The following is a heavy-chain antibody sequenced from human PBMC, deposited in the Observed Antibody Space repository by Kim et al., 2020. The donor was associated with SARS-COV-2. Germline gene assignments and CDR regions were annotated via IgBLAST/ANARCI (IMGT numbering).Heavy chain of an antibody. V-gene: IGHV4-4*02. CDR1: GGSISSSNW. Sequence: SETLSLTCAVSGGSISSSNWWSWVRQPPGKGLEWIGEIYHSGSTNYNPSLKSRVTISVDKSKNQFSLKLSSVTAADTAVYYCAREKFRVVAATEGYGYYYYGMDVWGQGTTVTVSS. J-gene: IGHJ6*02. D-gene: IGHD2-15*01. CDR2: IYHSGST. CDR3: AREKFRVVAATEGYGYYYYGMDV.